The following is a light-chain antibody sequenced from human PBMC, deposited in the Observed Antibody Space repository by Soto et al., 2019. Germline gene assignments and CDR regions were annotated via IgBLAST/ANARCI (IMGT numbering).Light chain of an antibody. CDR3: STWDDSLNGPL. J-gene: IGLJ2*01. Sequence: QSVLTQPPSASGIPGQRVTISCSGGSSNIGGNTVNWYQQLPGAAPKLIIFSNSQRPSGVPDRFSGSKSGTSASLAIGGLQSEDEAEYYCSTWDDSLNGPLFGGGTKVTVL. CDR2: SNS. V-gene: IGLV1-44*01. CDR1: SSNIGGNT.